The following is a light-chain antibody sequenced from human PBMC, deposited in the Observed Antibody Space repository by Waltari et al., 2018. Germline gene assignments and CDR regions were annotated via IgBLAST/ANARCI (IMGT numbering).Light chain of an antibody. CDR2: LGS. CDR3: MQALQTPFT. CDR1: QSLLHSNGYNY. J-gene: IGKJ3*01. Sequence: DIVMTQSPLSLPVTPGEPASISCRSSQSLLHSNGYNYLDWYLQKPGPSPQLLIYLGSHRGSGVPDRFRGRGSGTDFTLKISRVEAEDVGVYYCMQALQTPFTFGPGTKVDIK. V-gene: IGKV2-28*01.